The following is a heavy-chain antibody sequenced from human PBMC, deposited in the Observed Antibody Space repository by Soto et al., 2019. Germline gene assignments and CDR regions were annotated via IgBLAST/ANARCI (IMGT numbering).Heavy chain of an antibody. Sequence: QVQLVQSGAEVKKPGSSVKVSCKASGGTFSSYTISWVRQAPGQGLEWMGRIIPILGIANYAQKFQGRVTITADKSTSTAYMELSSLRSEDTAVYYCASVDGGGDSFDYWGQGTLLTVSS. J-gene: IGHJ4*02. V-gene: IGHV1-69*02. D-gene: IGHD2-21*01. CDR1: GGTFSSYT. CDR2: IIPILGIA. CDR3: ASVDGGGDSFDY.